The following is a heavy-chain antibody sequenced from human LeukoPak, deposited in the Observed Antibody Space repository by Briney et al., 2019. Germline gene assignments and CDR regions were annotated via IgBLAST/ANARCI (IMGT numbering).Heavy chain of an antibody. CDR2: INHSGST. J-gene: IGHJ4*02. CDR1: GFTFSSYA. Sequence: LRLSCAASGFTFSSYAMHWVRQPPGKGLEWIGEINHSGSTNYNPSLKSRVTISVDTSKNQFSLKLNSVTAADTAVYYCTRVSGYDSSGYYFYNWGQGTLVTVSS. V-gene: IGHV4-34*01. D-gene: IGHD3-22*01. CDR3: TRVSGYDSSGYYFYN.